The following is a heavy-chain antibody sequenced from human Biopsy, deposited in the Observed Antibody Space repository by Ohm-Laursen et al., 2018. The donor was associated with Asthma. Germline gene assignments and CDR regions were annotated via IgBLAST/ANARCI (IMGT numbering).Heavy chain of an antibody. V-gene: IGHV1-69*01. D-gene: IGHD6-19*01. CDR1: GGTFSNFA. CDR2: IMTVFGTT. Sequence: SSMKVSCKAPGGTFSNFAISWVRQAPGQGLEWLGGIMTVFGTTNYAQKFQGRVTITADESTSTAYMEVTSLRSEDTTIYYCARCQVGYSSGWSLLLKKIYYSGMDVWGQGTAVTVSS. J-gene: IGHJ6*02. CDR3: ARCQVGYSSGWSLLLKKIYYSGMDV.